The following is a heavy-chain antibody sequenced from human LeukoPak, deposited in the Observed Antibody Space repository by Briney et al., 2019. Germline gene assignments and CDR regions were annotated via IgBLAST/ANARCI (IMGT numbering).Heavy chain of an antibody. CDR3: ARGPPNWGYDY. CDR1: GYTFTSYY. Sequence: ASVKVSCKASGYTFTSYYMHWVRQAPGQGLEWMGIINPTGGSTTYAQKFQGRVTMTRDTSTSTVYMELSSLRSDDTAVYYCARGPPNWGYDYWGPGTLVTVSS. D-gene: IGHD7-27*01. CDR2: INPTGGST. V-gene: IGHV1-46*01. J-gene: IGHJ4*02.